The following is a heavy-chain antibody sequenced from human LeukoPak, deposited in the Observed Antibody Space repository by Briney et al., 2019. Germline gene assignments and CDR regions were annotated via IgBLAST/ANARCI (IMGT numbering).Heavy chain of an antibody. CDR1: GFTFSSYG. J-gene: IGHJ4*02. Sequence: PGGSLRLSCAASGFTFSSYGMHWVRQAPGKGLGWMAVISYDGSNKYYADSVKGRFTISRDNSKNTLYLQMNSLRAEDTAVYYCAKSYSSSWSPNDYWGQETLVTVSS. D-gene: IGHD6-13*01. CDR2: ISYDGSNK. V-gene: IGHV3-30*18. CDR3: AKSYSSSWSPNDY.